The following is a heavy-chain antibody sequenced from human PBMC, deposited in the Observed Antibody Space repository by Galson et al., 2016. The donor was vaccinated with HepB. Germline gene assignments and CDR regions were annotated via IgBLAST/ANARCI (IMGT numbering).Heavy chain of an antibody. CDR2: IENAGST. J-gene: IGHJ6*02. CDR3: ARSEGFYNGMDV. Sequence: SETLSLTCTVSSGSFSSGAYYWSWVRQSPGRGLEWIGYIENAGSTNYNPSLKSRVTISIDRSKHQFFLELTSVTAADTAVYYCARSEGFYNGMDVWGQGPTVTVSS. D-gene: IGHD2-2*02. V-gene: IGHV4-61*08. CDR1: SGSFSSGAYY.